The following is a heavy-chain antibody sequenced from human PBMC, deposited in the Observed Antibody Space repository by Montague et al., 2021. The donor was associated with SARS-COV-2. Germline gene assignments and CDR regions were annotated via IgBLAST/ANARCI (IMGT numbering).Heavy chain of an antibody. CDR2: GRRT. D-gene: IGHD5-18*01. CDR3: AKVGGYSYGLSDY. V-gene: IGHV3-23*01. J-gene: IGHJ4*02. Sequence: GRRTYYADSVKGRFTISGDNSKNTLYLQMNSLSAEDTAVYYCAKVGGYSYGLSDYWGQGTLVTVSS.